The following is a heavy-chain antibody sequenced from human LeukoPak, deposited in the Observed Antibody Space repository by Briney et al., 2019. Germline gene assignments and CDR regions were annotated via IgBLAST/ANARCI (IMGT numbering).Heavy chain of an antibody. D-gene: IGHD3-10*01. V-gene: IGHV3-23*01. Sequence: PGGSLRLSCAASGFTFSSYAMSRVRQAPGKGLEWVSAISGSGGSTYYADSVKGRFTVSRDNSKNTLYLQMNSLRAEDTAVYYCAKDTWFGEQSGDYWGQGTLVTVSS. J-gene: IGHJ4*02. CDR2: ISGSGGST. CDR3: AKDTWFGEQSGDY. CDR1: GFTFSSYA.